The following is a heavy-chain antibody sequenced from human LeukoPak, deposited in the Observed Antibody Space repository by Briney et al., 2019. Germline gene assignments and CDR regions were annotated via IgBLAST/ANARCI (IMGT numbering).Heavy chain of an antibody. CDR1: GGSISSFY. Sequence: PSETLSLTCTVSGGSISSFYWSWIRQPPGKGLEWIGYIYYTGSTNYSPSLKSRATISVDTSKTQFSLKLSSVTAADTAVYYCVRQGGYSYGRFDYWGQGTLVTVSS. CDR3: VRQGGYSYGRFDY. J-gene: IGHJ4*02. CDR2: IYYTGST. V-gene: IGHV4-59*08. D-gene: IGHD5-18*01.